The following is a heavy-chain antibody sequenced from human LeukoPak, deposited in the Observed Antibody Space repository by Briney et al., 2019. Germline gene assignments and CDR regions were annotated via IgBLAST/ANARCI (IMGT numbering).Heavy chain of an antibody. J-gene: IGHJ6*02. CDR1: GLTFSKSW. V-gene: IGHV3-7*01. CDR2: IKEDGSEK. Sequence: GGSLRLSCAACGLTFSKSWMSWVRQAPGQGLEWVAAIKEDGSEKDYVDSVKGRFTISRDNAKNSLYLQMNSLRAEDTAVYYCATYTNWVAGDVWGQGTSVSVSS. CDR3: ATYTNWVAGDV. D-gene: IGHD1-1*01.